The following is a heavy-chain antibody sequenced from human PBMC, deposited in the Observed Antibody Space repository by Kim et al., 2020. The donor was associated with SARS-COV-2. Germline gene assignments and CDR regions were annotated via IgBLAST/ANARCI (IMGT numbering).Heavy chain of an antibody. CDR3: ARGPKMAGVRGRFDY. D-gene: IGHD3-10*01. Sequence: SETLSLTCAVYGGSFSGYYWSWIRQPPGKGLEWIGEINHSGSTNYNPSLKSRVTISVDTSKNQFSLKLSSVTAADTAVYYCARGPKMAGVRGRFDYWGQGTLVTVSS. CDR1: GGSFSGYY. CDR2: INHSGST. J-gene: IGHJ4*02. V-gene: IGHV4-34*01.